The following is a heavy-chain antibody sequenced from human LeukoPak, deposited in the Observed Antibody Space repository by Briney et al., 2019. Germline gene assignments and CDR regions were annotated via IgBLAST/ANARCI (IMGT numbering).Heavy chain of an antibody. CDR3: AAPPQIRFLVGNYAFDI. D-gene: IGHD3-3*01. Sequence: PGGSLRLSCAASGFTFSSYSMNWVRQAPGKGLEWVSSISSSSSYIYYADSVKGRFTISRDNAKNSLHLQMNSLRAEDTAVYYCAAPPQIRFLVGNYAFDIWGQGTMVTVSS. CDR2: ISSSSSYI. V-gene: IGHV3-21*01. CDR1: GFTFSSYS. J-gene: IGHJ3*02.